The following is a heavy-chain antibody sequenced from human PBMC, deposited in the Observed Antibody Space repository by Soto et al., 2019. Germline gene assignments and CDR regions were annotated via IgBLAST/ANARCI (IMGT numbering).Heavy chain of an antibody. D-gene: IGHD5-12*01. CDR3: ARVGWEVATDPFDY. J-gene: IGHJ4*02. Sequence: GGSLRLSCAASGFTFSSYSMNWVRQAPGKGLEWVSYISSSSSTIYYADSVKGRFTISRDNAKNSLYLQMNSLRDEDTAVYYCARVGWEVATDPFDYWGQGTLVTVSS. V-gene: IGHV3-48*02. CDR2: ISSSSSTI. CDR1: GFTFSSYS.